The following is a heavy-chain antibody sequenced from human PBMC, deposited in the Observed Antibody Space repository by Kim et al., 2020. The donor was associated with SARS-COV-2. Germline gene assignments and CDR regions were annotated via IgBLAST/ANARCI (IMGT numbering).Heavy chain of an antibody. Sequence: GGSLRLSCAASGFTFSSYAMHWVRQAPGKGLEWVAVISYDGSNKYYADSVKGRFTISRDNSKNTLYLQMNSLRAEDTAVYYCARDRRIVVVPAASYYYYYYMDVWGKGTTVTVSS. J-gene: IGHJ6*03. CDR1: GFTFSSYA. D-gene: IGHD2-2*01. CDR3: ARDRRIVVVPAASYYYYYYMDV. CDR2: ISYDGSNK. V-gene: IGHV3-30-3*01.